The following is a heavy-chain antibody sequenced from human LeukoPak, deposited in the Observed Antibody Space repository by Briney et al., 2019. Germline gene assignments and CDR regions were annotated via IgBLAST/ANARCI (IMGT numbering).Heavy chain of an antibody. CDR2: INHSGST. J-gene: IGHJ4*02. CDR3: AIQWLKDY. Sequence: SETLSLTCAVYGGSFSGYYWSWIRQPPGKGLEWIGEINHSGSTNYNPSLKSRVTISADTSKNQFSLKLSSVTAADTAVYYCAIQWLKDYWGQGTLVTVSS. CDR1: GGSFSGYY. D-gene: IGHD5-12*01. V-gene: IGHV4-34*01.